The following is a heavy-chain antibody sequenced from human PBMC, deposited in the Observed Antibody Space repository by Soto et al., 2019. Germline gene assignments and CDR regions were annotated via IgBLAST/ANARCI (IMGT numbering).Heavy chain of an antibody. D-gene: IGHD7-27*01. V-gene: IGHV4-4*02. CDR2: IYDSGNT. CDR3: ATCQLGEYYYAMDM. J-gene: IGHJ6*02. Sequence: SETLSLTCGVSGDSITTYKWWTWVRQTPGRGLEWIGEIYDSGNTRYNPSLRSRVTISKDTSKNQLSLKLNSVTVADTAVYYCATCQLGEYYYAMDMWGQGTTVTVSS. CDR1: GDSITTYKW.